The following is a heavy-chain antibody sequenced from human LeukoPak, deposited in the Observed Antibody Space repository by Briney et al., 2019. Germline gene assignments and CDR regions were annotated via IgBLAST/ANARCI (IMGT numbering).Heavy chain of an antibody. CDR2: IYHRGST. CDR3: ARSGVFSGYDAFDI. CDR1: GGSISSGGYS. D-gene: IGHD3-9*01. Sequence: SQTLSLTCAVSGGSISSGGYSWSWIRQPPGKGLEWIGYIYHRGSTNYNPSLKSRITVSVDTSKNQFSLKVTSVTAADTAVYYCARSGVFSGYDAFDIWGQGTMVTVSS. V-gene: IGHV4-30-4*07. J-gene: IGHJ3*02.